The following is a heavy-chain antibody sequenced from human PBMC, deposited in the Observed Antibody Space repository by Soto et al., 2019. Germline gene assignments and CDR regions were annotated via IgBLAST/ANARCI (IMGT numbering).Heavy chain of an antibody. CDR3: AKDGGXPDTALLVGFYYYGMDV. V-gene: IGHV3-23*01. J-gene: IGHJ6*02. CDR1: GFTFSNYA. Sequence: GESLRLSCEASGFTFSNYAMSWVRQAPGKGLEWVSTISGSGDTTYYADSVKGRLTISRDNSKKTVNLQMNSLRAEDTASYYCAKDGGXPDTALLVGFYYYGMDVWGQGTTVTVSS. D-gene: IGHD5-18*01. CDR2: ISGSGDTT.